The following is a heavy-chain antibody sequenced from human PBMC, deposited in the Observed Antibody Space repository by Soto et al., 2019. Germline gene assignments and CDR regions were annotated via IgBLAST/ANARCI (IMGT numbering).Heavy chain of an antibody. Sequence: PSETLSLTCTVSGGSISSSSYYWCWVRQPPGKGLEWIGAIYYSGSTYYNPSLKSQVTILVDTSKNQFSLKLSSVTAADTAVYYCARVRGMTTATTDRRVDVWGQGTTVT. CDR3: ARVRGMTTATTDRRVDV. CDR2: IYYSGST. CDR1: GGSISSSSYY. V-gene: IGHV4-39*01. J-gene: IGHJ6*02. D-gene: IGHD4-17*01.